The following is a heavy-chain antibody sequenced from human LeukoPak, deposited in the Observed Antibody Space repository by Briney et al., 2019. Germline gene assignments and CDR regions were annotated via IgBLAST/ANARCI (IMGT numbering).Heavy chain of an antibody. Sequence: GGSLRLSCAASGFTFSSYWMHWVRQVLGKGLVWVSRLNTDGSSTSYADSVKGRFTISRDNARNTLYLQMNSLRAEDTAVYYCARDDAFRGVGMDVWGQGTTVTVSS. CDR3: ARDDAFRGVGMDV. CDR2: LNTDGSST. D-gene: IGHD3-16*01. J-gene: IGHJ6*02. V-gene: IGHV3-74*01. CDR1: GFTFSSYW.